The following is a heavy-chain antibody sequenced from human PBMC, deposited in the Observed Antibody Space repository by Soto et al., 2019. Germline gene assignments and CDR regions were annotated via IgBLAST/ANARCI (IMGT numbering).Heavy chain of an antibody. D-gene: IGHD4-17*01. J-gene: IGHJ5*02. V-gene: IGHV1-69*12. CDR1: GGTFSSYA. Sequence: QVQLVQSGAEVKKPGSSVKVSCKASGGTFSSYAISWVRQAPGQGLEWMGGIIPIFGTANYAQKFQGRVTITADESTSTAYMERSGLRPEDTAVYYCARDPALYGDYRGDWFDPWGQGTLVTVSS. CDR3: ARDPALYGDYRGDWFDP. CDR2: IIPIFGTA.